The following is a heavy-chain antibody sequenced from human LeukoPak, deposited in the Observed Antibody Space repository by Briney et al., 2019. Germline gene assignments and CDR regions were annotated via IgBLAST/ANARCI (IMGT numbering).Heavy chain of an antibody. V-gene: IGHV4-59*01. D-gene: IGHD6-13*01. Sequence: PSETLSPTCTVSGGSISSYYWSWIRQPPGKGLEWIGYIYYSGSTNYNPSLKSRVTISVDTSKNQFSLKLSSVTAADTAVYYCARSAYYYYYMDVWGKGTTVTISS. J-gene: IGHJ6*03. CDR1: GGSISSYY. CDR2: IYYSGST. CDR3: ARSAYYYYYMDV.